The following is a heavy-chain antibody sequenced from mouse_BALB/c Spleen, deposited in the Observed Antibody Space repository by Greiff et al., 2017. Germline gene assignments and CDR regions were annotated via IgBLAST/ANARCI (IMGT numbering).Heavy chain of an antibody. CDR3: ARPWYYGSSYWYFDV. V-gene: IGHV3-8*02. J-gene: IGHJ1*01. CDR1: GDSITSGY. Sequence: VQLKESGPSLVKPSQTLSLTCSVTGDSITSGYWNWIRKFPGNKLEYMGYISYSGSTYYNPSLKSRISITRDTSKNQYYLQLNSVTTEDTATYYCARPWYYGSSYWYFDVWGAGTTVTVSS. D-gene: IGHD1-1*01. CDR2: ISYSGST.